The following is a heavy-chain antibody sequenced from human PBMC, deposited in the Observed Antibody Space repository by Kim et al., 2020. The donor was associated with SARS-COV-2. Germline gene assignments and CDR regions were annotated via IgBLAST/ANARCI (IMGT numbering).Heavy chain of an antibody. Sequence: SLRSRVTISVDTSKNQFSLKLSSVTAADTAVYYCARPRIAVAGTLGWFDPWGQGTLVTVSS. V-gene: IGHV4-39*01. J-gene: IGHJ5*02. D-gene: IGHD6-19*01. CDR3: ARPRIAVAGTLGWFDP.